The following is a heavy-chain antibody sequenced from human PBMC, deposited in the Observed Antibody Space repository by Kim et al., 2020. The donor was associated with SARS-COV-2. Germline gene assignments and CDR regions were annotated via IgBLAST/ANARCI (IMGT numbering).Heavy chain of an antibody. V-gene: IGHV3-7*04. CDR3: ARGSSNAFDI. Sequence: GGSLRLSCAASGFTFSSYWMCWVRQAPGRGLEWVANIKQDGSEKYYVDSVKGRFTISRDNANNSLYLQMNSLRAEDTAVYYCARGSSNAFDIWGQGTMVTVSS. J-gene: IGHJ3*02. CDR2: IKQDGSEK. D-gene: IGHD6-6*01. CDR1: GFTFSSYW.